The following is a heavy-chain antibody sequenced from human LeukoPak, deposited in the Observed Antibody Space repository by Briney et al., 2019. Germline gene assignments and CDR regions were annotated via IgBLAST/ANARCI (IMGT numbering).Heavy chain of an antibody. V-gene: IGHV3-64D*06. J-gene: IGHJ4*02. Sequence: GGSLRLSCSASGFTFSSYAMHWVRQAPGKGLEYVSASSSNGGSTYYADSVKGRFTISRDNSKNTLYLQMSSLRAEDTAVYYCVKDAFLGYCSSTSCGPFDYWGQGALVTVSS. D-gene: IGHD2-2*01. CDR2: SSSNGGST. CDR1: GFTFSSYA. CDR3: VKDAFLGYCSSTSCGPFDY.